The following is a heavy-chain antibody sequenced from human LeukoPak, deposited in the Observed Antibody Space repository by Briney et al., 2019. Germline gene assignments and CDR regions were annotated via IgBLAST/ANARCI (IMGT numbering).Heavy chain of an antibody. CDR3: AREFRGTYYSQFDY. CDR2: IYYGGTT. V-gene: IGHV4-39*07. J-gene: IGHJ4*02. Sequence: PSETLSLTCIVSGGSISSGLYYWGWLRQPPGKGLEWFVTIYYGGTTYYNPSLKSRVTISVDTSRNQFSLMLTSVTGADTAVYYCAREFRGTYYSQFDYGGQGTLVSVSA. D-gene: IGHD1-26*01. CDR1: GGSISSGLYY.